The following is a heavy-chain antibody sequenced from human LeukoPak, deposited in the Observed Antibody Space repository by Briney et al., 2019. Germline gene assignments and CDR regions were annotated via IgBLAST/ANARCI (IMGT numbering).Heavy chain of an antibody. CDR1: GFTFSSYW. Sequence: GGSLRLSCAASGFTFSSYWMHWVRQAPGKGLVWVSRINSDGSSTSYADCVKGRFTISRDNAKNTLYLQMNSLRAEDTAVYYCARAGDAGTWYFDLWGRGTLVTVSS. CDR2: INSDGSST. CDR3: ARAGDAGTWYFDL. D-gene: IGHD7-27*01. V-gene: IGHV3-74*01. J-gene: IGHJ2*01.